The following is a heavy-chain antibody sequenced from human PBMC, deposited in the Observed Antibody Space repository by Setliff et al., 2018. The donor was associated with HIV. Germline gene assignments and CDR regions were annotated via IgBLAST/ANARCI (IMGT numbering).Heavy chain of an antibody. CDR2: IIPIFGTA. V-gene: IGHV1-69*13. J-gene: IGHJ4*02. D-gene: IGHD1-1*01. CDR1: GYTFTGYY. CDR3: AREPTGTLQNY. Sequence: ASVKVSCKASGYTFTGYYMHWVRQAPGQGLEWMGRIIPIFGTANYAQKFQGRVTITADESTSTAYMELSSLRSEDTAVYYCAREPTGTLQNYWGQGTLVTVSS.